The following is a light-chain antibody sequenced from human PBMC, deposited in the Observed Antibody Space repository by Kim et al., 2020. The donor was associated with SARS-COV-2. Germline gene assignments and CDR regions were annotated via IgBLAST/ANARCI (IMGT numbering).Light chain of an antibody. J-gene: IGKJ4*01. CDR2: WAS. CDR1: QSVLYSSNNKNY. Sequence: DIVMTQSPDSLAVSLGERATINCKSSQSVLYSSNNKNYLAWYQQKSGLPPKLLIYWASTRESGVPDRFSGSESGTDFTLTISSLQAEDVAVYYCQQFYSTPLTFGGGTKVDIK. CDR3: QQFYSTPLT. V-gene: IGKV4-1*01.